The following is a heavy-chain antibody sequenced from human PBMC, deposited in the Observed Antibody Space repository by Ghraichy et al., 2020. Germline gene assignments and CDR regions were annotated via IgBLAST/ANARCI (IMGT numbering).Heavy chain of an antibody. J-gene: IGHJ4*02. CDR2: IHYSRST. D-gene: IGHD3-22*01. CDR3: ASTRVNESNAFLTYYYENVGNPFDY. Sequence: SETLSLTCTVSGGSIYTSIYYWGWIRQPTGKGLEWFGNIHYSRSTYYNPSLTSPVTVSVATSKNQFCLKLTTVTAAATAVYYCASTRVNESNAFLTYYYENVGNPFDYWGQGILVSVSS. V-gene: IGHV4-39*01. CDR1: GGSIYTSIYY.